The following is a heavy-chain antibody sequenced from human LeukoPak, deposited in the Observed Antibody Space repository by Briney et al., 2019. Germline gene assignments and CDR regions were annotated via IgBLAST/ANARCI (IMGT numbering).Heavy chain of an antibody. CDR1: GFTFSSYA. CDR2: ISGSGGST. Sequence: GGSLRLSCAASGFTFSSYAMSWVRQAPGKGLEWVSAISGSGGSTYYADSVKGRFTVSRDNSKNTLYLHMNSLRAEDTAVYYCATEYYDFWSGYYRFDCWGQGTLVTVSS. J-gene: IGHJ4*02. CDR3: ATEYYDFWSGYYRFDC. D-gene: IGHD3-3*01. V-gene: IGHV3-23*01.